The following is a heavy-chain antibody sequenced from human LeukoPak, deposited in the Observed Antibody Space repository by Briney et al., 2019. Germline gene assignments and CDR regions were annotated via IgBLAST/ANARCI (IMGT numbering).Heavy chain of an antibody. CDR1: GYTFTTYD. J-gene: IGHJ5*02. D-gene: IGHD6-19*01. CDR3: ARMTVSGRDNWFDP. V-gene: IGHV1-8*03. CDR2: LNPNNGNT. Sequence: ASVKVSCKASGYTFTTYDINWVRQATGQGLEWMGWLNPNNGNTGYAQKFQGRVTITRNTSINTAYMELSSLRSEDTAVYYCARMTVSGRDNWFDPWGQGTLVTVSS.